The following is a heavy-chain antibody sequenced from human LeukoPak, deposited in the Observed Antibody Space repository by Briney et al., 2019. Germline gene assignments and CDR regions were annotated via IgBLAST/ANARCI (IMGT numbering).Heavy chain of an antibody. CDR3: ARDGEYGSGGSCPYFAY. D-gene: IGHD2-15*01. J-gene: IGHJ4*02. CDR2: INPSGGST. V-gene: IGHV1-46*01. Sequence: ASVKVSCKASGYTFTKSYIHWVRQAPGQRLEWMGLINPSGGSTSYAQRFQGRVTMTRDMSTSTVYMELSSLRSEDTAVYYCARDGEYGSGGSCPYFAYWGQGTLVTVS. CDR1: GYTFTKSY.